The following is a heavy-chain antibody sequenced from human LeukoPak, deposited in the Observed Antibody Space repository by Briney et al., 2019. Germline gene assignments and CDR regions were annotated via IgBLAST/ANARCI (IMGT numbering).Heavy chain of an antibody. CDR3: AKYEFWSGYFDY. Sequence: SETLSLTCTVSGGSISSYYWSWIRQPPGKGLEWIGYIYYSGNTNYNPSLKSRVTISVDTSRNQFSLKLTSVTAADTAVYYCAKYEFWSGYFDYRGLGTLVTVSS. J-gene: IGHJ4*02. CDR2: IYYSGNT. V-gene: IGHV4-59*08. CDR1: GGSISSYY. D-gene: IGHD3-3*01.